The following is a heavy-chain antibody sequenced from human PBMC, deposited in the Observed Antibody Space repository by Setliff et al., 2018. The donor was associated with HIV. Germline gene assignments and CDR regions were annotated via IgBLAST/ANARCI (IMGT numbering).Heavy chain of an antibody. CDR3: ARGVAAAGTDY. CDR1: GFYFRGYA. Sequence: CEASGFYFRGYAMHWVRQAPGKGLEWVSSISYSTGYIYYADSVKGRFTTSRDNAKSSLYLQMNSLRAEDTAVYYCARGVAAAGTDYWGQGTLVTVSS. D-gene: IGHD6-13*01. J-gene: IGHJ4*02. V-gene: IGHV3-21*01. CDR2: ISYSTGYI.